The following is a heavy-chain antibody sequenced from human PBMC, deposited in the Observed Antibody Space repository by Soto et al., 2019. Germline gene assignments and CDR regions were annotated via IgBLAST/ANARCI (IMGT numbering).Heavy chain of an antibody. D-gene: IGHD3-10*01. Sequence: QVQLVQSGAEVKKPGASVKVSCKASGYTFTRSGISWVRQAPGQGPEWMGWISSYNGDTNYAQTFQGRVTMTTDTYXXTAYMELRSLRSDDTAVYYCAREGGAPYYYDGMDVWGQGTPVTVSS. CDR2: ISSYNGDT. CDR1: GYTFTRSG. CDR3: AREGGAPYYYDGMDV. V-gene: IGHV1-18*01. J-gene: IGHJ6*02.